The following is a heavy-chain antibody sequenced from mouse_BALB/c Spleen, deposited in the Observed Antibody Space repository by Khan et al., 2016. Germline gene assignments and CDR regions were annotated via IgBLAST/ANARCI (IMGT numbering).Heavy chain of an antibody. V-gene: IGHV4-1*02. CDR3: VSPFTTGVAY. D-gene: IGHD1-1*01. CDR1: GFDFSRYW. Sequence: EAKLLESGGGLVQPGGSLKLSCVASGFDFSRYWMSWVRQAPGKGLEWIGEINPDSSTINYTPSLKDKFIFSRDNAKNTLYLQLSKVRSEDSALYFCVSPFTTGVAYWGQGTLVTVSA. J-gene: IGHJ3*01. CDR2: INPDSSTI.